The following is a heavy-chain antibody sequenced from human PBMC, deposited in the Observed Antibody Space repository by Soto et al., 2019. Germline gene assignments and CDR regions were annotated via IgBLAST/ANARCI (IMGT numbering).Heavy chain of an antibody. V-gene: IGHV1-69*08. Sequence: QVQLVQSGAEVKKPGSSVKVSCKASGGTFSSYTISWVRQAPGQGLEWMGRIIPILGIANYAQKFQGRVTXTXDTXTSTGYMELSSLRSEDTAVYYCARDAGGVNAGFDPWGQGTLVTVSS. CDR2: IIPILGIA. D-gene: IGHD1-1*01. J-gene: IGHJ5*02. CDR1: GGTFSSYT. CDR3: ARDAGGVNAGFDP.